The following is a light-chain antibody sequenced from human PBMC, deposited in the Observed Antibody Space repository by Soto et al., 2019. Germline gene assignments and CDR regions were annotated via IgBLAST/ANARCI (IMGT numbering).Light chain of an antibody. CDR2: DAS. CDR1: QSIYSY. Sequence: DMQRTQCPSSLSACVGARGNITCRASQSIYSYLNWYQLKPGKAPKLLIYDASSLESGVPSRFSGSGSGTEFALTISSLQPDDFATYYCQQYNTYPWTFGQGTKVDIK. CDR3: QQYNTYPWT. V-gene: IGKV1-5*01. J-gene: IGKJ1*01.